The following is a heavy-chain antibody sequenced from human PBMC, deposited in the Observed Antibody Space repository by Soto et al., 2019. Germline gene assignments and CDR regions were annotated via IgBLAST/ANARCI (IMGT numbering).Heavy chain of an antibody. CDR3: AKDTGADY. D-gene: IGHD3-10*01. V-gene: IGHV3-30*18. CDR2: ISYDGSNQ. Sequence: QVQLVESGGGVVQPGRSLRLSCAASGFTFSSYGMYWVRQAPGKGLEWVARISYDGSNQFYGDSVKGRFTISRDNSKNTLYLQMNSMRSEDKAVYYFAKDTGADYWGQGTLVTAAS. CDR1: GFTFSSYG. J-gene: IGHJ4*02.